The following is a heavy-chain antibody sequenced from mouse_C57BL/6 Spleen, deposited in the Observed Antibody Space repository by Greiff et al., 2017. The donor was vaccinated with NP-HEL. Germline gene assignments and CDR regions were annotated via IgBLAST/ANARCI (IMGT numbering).Heavy chain of an antibody. CDR2: ISSGSSTI. Sequence: EVKLVESGGGLVKPGGSLKLSCAASGFTFSDYGMHWVRQAPEKGLEWVAYISSGSSTIYYADTVKGRFTISRDNAKNTLFLQMTSQRSEDTAMYYCARGGYYGSSYFDYWGQSTTLTVSS. J-gene: IGHJ2*01. CDR1: GFTFSDYG. V-gene: IGHV5-17*01. CDR3: ARGGYYGSSYFDY. D-gene: IGHD1-1*01.